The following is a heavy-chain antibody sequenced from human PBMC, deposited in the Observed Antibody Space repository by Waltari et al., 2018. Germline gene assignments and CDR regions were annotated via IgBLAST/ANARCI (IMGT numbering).Heavy chain of an antibody. CDR1: GGSITRRSYY. Sequence: QLQLQESGPGLVKPSETLSLTCTVSGGSITRRSYYWGWIRQPPGKGLEWIGSIYYSGSTYYNPSLKSRVTISVDTSKNQFSLKLSSVTAADTAVYYCSPLSSSSGTLDYWGQGTLVTVSS. CDR3: SPLSSSSGTLDY. J-gene: IGHJ4*02. CDR2: IYYSGST. V-gene: IGHV4-39*07. D-gene: IGHD6-6*01.